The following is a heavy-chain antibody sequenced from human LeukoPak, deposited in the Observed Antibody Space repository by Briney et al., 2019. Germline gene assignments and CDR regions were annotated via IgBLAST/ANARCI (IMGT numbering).Heavy chain of an antibody. Sequence: SVKVSCKASGGTSSSYAISWVRQAPGQGLEWMGGIIPIFGTANYAQKFRGRVTITADESTSTAYMELSSLRSEDTAVYYCAREDVTVARVYYGMDVWGQGTTVTVSS. J-gene: IGHJ6*02. CDR1: GGTSSSYA. D-gene: IGHD4-23*01. V-gene: IGHV1-69*13. CDR3: AREDVTVARVYYGMDV. CDR2: IIPIFGTA.